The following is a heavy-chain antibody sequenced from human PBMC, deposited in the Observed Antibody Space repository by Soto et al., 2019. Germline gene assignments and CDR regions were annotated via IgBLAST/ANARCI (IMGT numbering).Heavy chain of an antibody. J-gene: IGHJ6*02. V-gene: IGHV3-74*01. CDR1: GFTFSGYW. CDR2: IKSDGSKT. Sequence: PGGSLRLSCAASGFTFSGYWMQWVRQAPGKGLVWVSVIKSDGSKTAYADSVKGRFTIFRDSTKNTLYLQMNSLRVEDTAVYYCARETSYGMDFWGQGTTVTVSS. CDR3: ARETSYGMDF.